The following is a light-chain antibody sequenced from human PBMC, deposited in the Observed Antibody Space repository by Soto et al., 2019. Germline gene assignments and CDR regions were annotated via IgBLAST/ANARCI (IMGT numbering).Light chain of an antibody. Sequence: DIQMTQSPSSLSASVGETITITCRASQGIRNDLGWFQQKPGKAPKRLIYSSSNLQSGVPSRFSGSGSGTEFILTISSLQPEDSATYYCLQHHSFPRTFGQGTKVDIK. J-gene: IGKJ1*01. CDR3: LQHHSFPRT. CDR1: QGIRND. CDR2: SSS. V-gene: IGKV1-17*01.